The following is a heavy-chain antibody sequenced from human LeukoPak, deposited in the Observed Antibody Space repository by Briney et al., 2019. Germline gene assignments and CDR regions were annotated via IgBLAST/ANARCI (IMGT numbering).Heavy chain of an antibody. V-gene: IGHV4-39*07. J-gene: IGHJ5*02. CDR3: ATASTPKPPNWFDP. D-gene: IGHD2-15*01. Sequence: SETLSLTCTVSGGSISSSSYYWGWIRQPPGKGLEWIGSIYYSGSTYYNPSLKSRVTISVDTSKNQFSLKLSSVTAADTAVYYCATASTPKPPNWFDPWGQGTLVTVSS. CDR2: IYYSGST. CDR1: GGSISSSSYY.